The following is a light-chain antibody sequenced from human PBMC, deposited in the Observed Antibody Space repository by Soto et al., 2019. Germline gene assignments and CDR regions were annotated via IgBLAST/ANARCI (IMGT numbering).Light chain of an antibody. J-gene: IGLJ2*01. CDR2: EGS. Sequence: QSALTQPASGSGSPGQSITISCTGTSSDVGSYNLVSWYQQHPGKAPKLTIYEGSKRPSGVSNRFSGSKSGNTASLTISGLQAEDEADYYCCSYAGSKGLVFGGGTKLTVL. V-gene: IGLV2-23*01. CDR3: CSYAGSKGLV. CDR1: SSDVGSYNL.